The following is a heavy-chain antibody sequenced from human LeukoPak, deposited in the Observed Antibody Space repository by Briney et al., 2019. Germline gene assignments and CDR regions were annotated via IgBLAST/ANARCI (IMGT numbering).Heavy chain of an antibody. D-gene: IGHD3-3*01. CDR1: GFTFSSYA. CDR3: AKDRDFWSGYSGFDP. CDR2: ISGSGGST. J-gene: IGHJ5*02. Sequence: GGSLRLSCAASGFTFSSYAMSWVRQAPGKGLEWVSAISGSGGSTYYADSAKGRFTISRDSSKNTLYLQMNSLRAEDTAVYYCAKDRDFWSGYSGFDPWGQGTLVTVSS. V-gene: IGHV3-23*01.